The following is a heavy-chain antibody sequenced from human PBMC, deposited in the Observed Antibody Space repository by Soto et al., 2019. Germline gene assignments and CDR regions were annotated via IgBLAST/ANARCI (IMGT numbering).Heavy chain of an antibody. Sequence: GRSLRLSCAASGFTFSSYGMHWVRQAPGKGLEWVAVIWYDGSNKYYADSVKGRFTISRDNSKNTLYLQMNSLRAEDTAVYYCARGSPSIAAQEDYFDYWGQGTLVTVSS. D-gene: IGHD6-6*01. CDR1: GFTFSSYG. CDR3: ARGSPSIAAQEDYFDY. V-gene: IGHV3-33*01. J-gene: IGHJ4*02. CDR2: IWYDGSNK.